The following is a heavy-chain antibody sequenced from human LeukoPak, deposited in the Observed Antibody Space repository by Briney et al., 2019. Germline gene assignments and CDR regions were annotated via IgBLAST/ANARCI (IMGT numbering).Heavy chain of an antibody. CDR3: AKVRLYCSGGSCYRERYYFDY. Sequence: GGSLRLSCAASGFTFSSYAMSWVRQAPGKGLEWVSSIRGGGGSTYSADSGKGGFTISRDNSKNTLYLQMNSLRAEDTAVYYCAKVRLYCSGGSCYRERYYFDYWGQGTLVTVSS. CDR2: IRGGGGST. V-gene: IGHV3-23*01. J-gene: IGHJ4*02. D-gene: IGHD2-15*01. CDR1: GFTFSSYA.